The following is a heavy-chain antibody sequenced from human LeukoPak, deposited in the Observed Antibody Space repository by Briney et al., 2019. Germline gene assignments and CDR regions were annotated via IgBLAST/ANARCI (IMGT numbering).Heavy chain of an antibody. Sequence: PGGSLRLSCAASGFTFSNAWMSWVRQAPGKGLEWVGRIKSKTDGGTTDYAAPVKGRFTISRDDSKNTLYLQMNSLKTEDTAVYHCTTRKGNYGSSWHGDDYWGQGTLVTVSS. CDR1: GFTFSNAW. J-gene: IGHJ4*02. V-gene: IGHV3-15*01. CDR3: TTRKGNYGSSWHGDDY. CDR2: IKSKTDGGTT. D-gene: IGHD6-13*01.